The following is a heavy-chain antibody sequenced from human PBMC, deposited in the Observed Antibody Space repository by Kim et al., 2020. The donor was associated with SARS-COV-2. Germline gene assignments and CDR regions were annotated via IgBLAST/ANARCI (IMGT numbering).Heavy chain of an antibody. V-gene: IGHV3-30-3*01. J-gene: IGHJ4*02. Sequence: GGSLRLSCAASGFTFSSYAMHWVRQAPGKGLEWVAVISYDGSNKYYADSVKGRFTISRDNSKNTLYLQMNSLRAEDTAVYYCARGYYYDSSFDYWGQGTL. CDR1: GFTFSSYA. D-gene: IGHD3-22*01. CDR3: ARGYYYDSSFDY. CDR2: ISYDGSNK.